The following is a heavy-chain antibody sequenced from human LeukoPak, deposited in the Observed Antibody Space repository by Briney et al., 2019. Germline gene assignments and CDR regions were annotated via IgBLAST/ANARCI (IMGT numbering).Heavy chain of an antibody. V-gene: IGHV1-69-2*01. CDR2: VDPEDGET. D-gene: IGHD3-3*01. J-gene: IGHJ3*02. Sequence: GATVKISCKASGYTFTDYYMHWVQQAPGKGLEWMGRVDPEDGETIYAEKFQGRVTITADTSTSTAYMELRSLRSDDTAVYYCARGVDFWSPGAFDIWGQGTMVTVSS. CDR1: GYTFTDYY. CDR3: ARGVDFWSPGAFDI.